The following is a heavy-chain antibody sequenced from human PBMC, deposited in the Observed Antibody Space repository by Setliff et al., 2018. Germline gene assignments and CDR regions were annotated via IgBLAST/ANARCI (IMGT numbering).Heavy chain of an antibody. V-gene: IGHV4-34*01. J-gene: IGHJ4*02. D-gene: IGHD3-3*01. CDR1: GGSFSDYY. CDR2: INHSGST. Sequence: SETLSLTCTVYGGSFSDYYWGWIRQPPGKGLEWIAEINHSGSTNYNPSLKSRVTISVDTSRNQFSLKLSSVTAADTAVYHCRFWSGYYKNDYWGQGTLVTVS. CDR3: RFWSGYYKNDY.